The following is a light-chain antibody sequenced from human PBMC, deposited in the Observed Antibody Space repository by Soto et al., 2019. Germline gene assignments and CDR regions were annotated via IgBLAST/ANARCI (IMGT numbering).Light chain of an antibody. J-gene: IGKJ3*01. V-gene: IGKV3-20*01. CDR2: GAS. CDR3: QQYGSVFT. CDR1: QSVSSSY. Sequence: EIVLTQSPGTLSLSPGERATLSCRASQSVSSSYLAWYQQKPGQAPRLLIYGASSRATGIPDRFSGSGSGTDFTLTISRLEPEDFALYYCQQYGSVFTFGPGTKVDIK.